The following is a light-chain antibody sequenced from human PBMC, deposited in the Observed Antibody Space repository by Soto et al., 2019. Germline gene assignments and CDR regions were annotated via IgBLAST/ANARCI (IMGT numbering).Light chain of an antibody. CDR2: DAS. CDR1: QSVSNY. V-gene: IGKV3-11*01. Sequence: EIVLTQSPATLSLSPGERATLSCRASQSVSNYLAWYQQKAGQAPRLLIYDASNRATGIPARFSGSGSGTAFPLTITRLGPKYFAVYYCQQRSNWPPLTLGGGTKVEIK. J-gene: IGKJ4*01. CDR3: QQRSNWPPLT.